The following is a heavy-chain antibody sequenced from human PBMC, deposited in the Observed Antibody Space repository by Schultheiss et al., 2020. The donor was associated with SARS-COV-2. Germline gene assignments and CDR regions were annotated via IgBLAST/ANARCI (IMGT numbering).Heavy chain of an antibody. CDR2: ISYSGST. Sequence: SETLSLTCAVYGGSFSGYYWSWIRQPPGKGLEWIGYISYSGSTSYHPSLNSRVTISVDTSKKQFSLKLSSVTAADTAVYYCARMWFGDLTLDPWGQGTLVTVSS. V-gene: IGHV4-59*12. J-gene: IGHJ5*02. CDR1: GGSFSGYY. CDR3: ARMWFGDLTLDP. D-gene: IGHD3-10*01.